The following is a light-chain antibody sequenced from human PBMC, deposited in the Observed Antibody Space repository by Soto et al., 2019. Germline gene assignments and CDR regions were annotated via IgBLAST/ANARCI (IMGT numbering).Light chain of an antibody. V-gene: IGLV2-8*01. Sequence: QSALTQPPSASGSPGQSVTISCTGTSSDVGGYNYVSWYQQHPGKAPKVMIYEVSKRPSGVPDRFSGSKSGNMASLTVSGLQAEDEADYYCASFAGSISLFGGGTKLTVL. J-gene: IGLJ2*01. CDR2: EVS. CDR3: ASFAGSISL. CDR1: SSDVGGYNY.